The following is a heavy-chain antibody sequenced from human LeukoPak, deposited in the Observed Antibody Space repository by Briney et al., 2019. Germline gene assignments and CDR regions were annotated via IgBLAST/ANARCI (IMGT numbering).Heavy chain of an antibody. Sequence: ASVKVSCKASGYTFTSYYMHWVRQAPGQGLEWMGIINPSGGSTSYAQKFQGRVTMTRDTSTSTVYMELSSLRTEDTAVYYCARVRAAAGTLDYWGQGTLVTVSS. CDR2: INPSGGST. J-gene: IGHJ4*02. V-gene: IGHV1-46*01. CDR3: ARVRAAAGTLDY. CDR1: GYTFTSYY. D-gene: IGHD6-13*01.